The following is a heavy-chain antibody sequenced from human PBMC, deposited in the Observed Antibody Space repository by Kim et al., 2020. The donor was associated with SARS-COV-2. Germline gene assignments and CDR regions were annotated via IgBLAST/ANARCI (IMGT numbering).Heavy chain of an antibody. CDR3: ARLGGGDASVGDFDY. CDR2: IYPGDSDT. D-gene: IGHD3-16*01. V-gene: IGHV5-51*01. J-gene: IGHJ4*02. CDR1: GYSFTSYW. Sequence: GKSLKISCKGSGYSFTSYWIGWVRQMPGKGLEWMGIIYPGDSDTRYSPSFQGQVTISADKSISTAYLQWSSLKASDTAMYYCARLGGGDASVGDFDYWGQGTLVTVSS.